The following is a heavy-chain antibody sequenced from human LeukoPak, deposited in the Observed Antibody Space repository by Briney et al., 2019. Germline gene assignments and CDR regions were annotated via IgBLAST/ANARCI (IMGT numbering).Heavy chain of an antibody. CDR2: IKSKSDGGTT. J-gene: IGHJ4*02. Sequence: GGSLRLSCAASGFTFNRAWMTWVRQAPGKGLEWVGRIKSKSDGGTTDYAAPVKGRFTISRDDSKTTLYLQMSSLKVEDTAVYYCATGYYYDSSGYNWGQGTLVTVSS. CDR3: ATGYYYDSSGYN. CDR1: GFTFNRAW. V-gene: IGHV3-15*01. D-gene: IGHD3-22*01.